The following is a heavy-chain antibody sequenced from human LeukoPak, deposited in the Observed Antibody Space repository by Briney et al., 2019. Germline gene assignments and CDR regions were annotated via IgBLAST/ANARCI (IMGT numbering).Heavy chain of an antibody. V-gene: IGHV4-39*01. J-gene: IGHJ3*02. Sequence: PSETLSLTCTVSGGSISSSSYYWGWIRQPPGKGLEWIGSIYYSGSTYYNPSLKSRVTISVDTSKNQFSLKLSSVTAAGTAVYYCASRDSSGYYSLGAFDIWGQGTMVTVSS. CDR1: GGSISSSSYY. CDR3: ASRDSSGYYSLGAFDI. CDR2: IYYSGST. D-gene: IGHD3-22*01.